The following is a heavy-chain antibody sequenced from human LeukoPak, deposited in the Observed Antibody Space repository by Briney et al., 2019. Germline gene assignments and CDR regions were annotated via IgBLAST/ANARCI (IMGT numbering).Heavy chain of an antibody. J-gene: IGHJ4*02. D-gene: IGHD6-19*01. CDR2: INGGNGNT. Sequence: GASVKVSCKASGYTFTNYAIHWVRQAPGQGLEWMGWINGGNGNTKYSRKFQDRVTITRDTSASTAYMELSSLRSEDTAIYYCARSTEYSSGSNGGYYFDYWGQGTLVTVSS. CDR3: ARSTEYSSGSNGGYYFDY. V-gene: IGHV1-3*01. CDR1: GYTFTNYA.